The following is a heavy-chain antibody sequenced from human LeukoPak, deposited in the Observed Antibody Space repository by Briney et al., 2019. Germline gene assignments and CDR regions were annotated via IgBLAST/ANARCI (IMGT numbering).Heavy chain of an antibody. V-gene: IGHV3-53*01. CDR2: IYSGGGT. Sequence: GGSLRLSCAASGFTVSSNYMSWVRQAPGKGLEWVSVIYSGGGTDYADSVKGRFTISRDNSKNTLYLGMNSLRVEDTAVYYCAREYCSGGSCYRRQYYFDYWGQGTLVTVSS. D-gene: IGHD2-15*01. CDR1: GFTVSSNY. J-gene: IGHJ4*02. CDR3: AREYCSGGSCYRRQYYFDY.